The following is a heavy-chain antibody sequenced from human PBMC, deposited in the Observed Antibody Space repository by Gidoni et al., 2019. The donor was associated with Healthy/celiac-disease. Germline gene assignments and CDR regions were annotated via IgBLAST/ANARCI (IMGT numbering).Heavy chain of an antibody. CDR1: GESFTSFC. Sequence: EVQLVQSGAEVKKPGESLKLSCKGSGESFTSFCIGWVRPMPGKGLEWMGIIYPVDSETRYSPSFQGQVTISADKSISTAYLQWSSLKASDTAMYYCARGGGAVAGRTYYGMDVWGQGTTVTVSS. D-gene: IGHD6-19*01. CDR2: IYPVDSET. J-gene: IGHJ6*02. V-gene: IGHV5-51*01. CDR3: ARGGGAVAGRTYYGMDV.